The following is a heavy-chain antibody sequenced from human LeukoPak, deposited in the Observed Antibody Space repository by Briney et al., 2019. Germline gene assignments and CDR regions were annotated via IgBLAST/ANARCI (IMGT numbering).Heavy chain of an antibody. J-gene: IGHJ4*02. D-gene: IGHD5-18*01. CDR3: AKDPYSYGSYFDY. CDR2: IKQDGSER. Sequence: PGGSLRLSCAASGFTFSTYWMSWVRQAPGKGLEWVANIKQDGSERYYVDSVKGRFTISRDNAKNSLYLQMNSLRAEDTAVYYCAKDPYSYGSYFDYWGQGTLVTVSS. CDR1: GFTFSTYW. V-gene: IGHV3-7*01.